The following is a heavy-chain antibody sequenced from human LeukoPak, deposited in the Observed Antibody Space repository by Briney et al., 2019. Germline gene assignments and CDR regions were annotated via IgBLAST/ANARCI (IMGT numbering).Heavy chain of an antibody. V-gene: IGHV1-69*17. D-gene: IGHD3-22*01. Sequence: SVKVSCKASGGTFGSYAISWVRQAPGQGLEWMGGIIPIFGIANYAQKFQGRVTITADKSTSTAYMELSSLRSEDTAVYYCAREGGQYYYDSSGYFDYWGQGTLVTVSS. J-gene: IGHJ4*02. CDR2: IIPIFGIA. CDR3: AREGGQYYYDSSGYFDY. CDR1: GGTFGSYA.